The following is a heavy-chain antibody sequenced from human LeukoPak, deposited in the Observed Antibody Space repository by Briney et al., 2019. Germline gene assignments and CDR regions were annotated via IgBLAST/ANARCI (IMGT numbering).Heavy chain of an antibody. V-gene: IGHV1-2*02. CDR2: INPNSGDT. D-gene: IGHD2-8*02. Sequence: GASVKVSCKASGYTFIGYFMHWVRQAPGQGLEWMGWINPNSGDTNYAQQVKGRVTMTRDTSISAAYMELSSLRFDDTAVYYCSRAADVVLVPPSDDWGQGTLVTVSS. CDR1: GYTFIGYF. CDR3: SRAADVVLVPPSDD. J-gene: IGHJ4*02.